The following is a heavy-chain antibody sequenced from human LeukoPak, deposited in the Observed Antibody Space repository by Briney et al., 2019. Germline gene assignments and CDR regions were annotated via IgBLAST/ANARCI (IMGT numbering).Heavy chain of an antibody. D-gene: IGHD2-2*01. Sequence: GASVKVSCKASGGTFSSYVISWVRQAPGQGLEWMGGIIPIFGTANYAQKFQGRVTITADESTSTAYMELSSLRSEDTAVYYCARGGVGYCSSTSCYDYYYYYGMDVWGQGTTVTVSS. J-gene: IGHJ6*02. CDR1: GGTFSSYV. V-gene: IGHV1-69*13. CDR2: IIPIFGTA. CDR3: ARGGVGYCSSTSCYDYYYYYGMDV.